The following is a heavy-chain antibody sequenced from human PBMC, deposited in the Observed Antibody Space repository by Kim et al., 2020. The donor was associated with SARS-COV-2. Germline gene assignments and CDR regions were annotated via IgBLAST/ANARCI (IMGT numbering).Heavy chain of an antibody. J-gene: IGHJ5*02. Sequence: SVKVSCKASGGTFSSYAISWVRQAPGQGLEWMGGIIPIFGTANYAQKFQGRVTITADESTSTAYMELSSLRSEDTAVYYCERDENYGSGWNGFDPWGQGTLVTVSS. CDR3: ERDENYGSGWNGFDP. CDR2: IIPIFGTA. V-gene: IGHV1-69*13. CDR1: GGTFSSYA. D-gene: IGHD3-10*01.